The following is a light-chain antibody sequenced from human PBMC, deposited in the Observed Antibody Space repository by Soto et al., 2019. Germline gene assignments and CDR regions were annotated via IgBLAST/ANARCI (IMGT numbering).Light chain of an antibody. V-gene: IGKV4-1*01. CDR3: QQYYSTPPWT. J-gene: IGKJ1*01. CDR1: QSVLYSSNSKNY. CDR2: WAS. Sequence: DIVMTQSPDSLAVSLGERATINCKSSQSVLYSSNSKNYLAWYQQKPGQPPKLLIYWASTRESGVPDRFSGSGSGTDFTLTISSLQAEDVAVYYCQQYYSTPPWTFDQGTKVEIK.